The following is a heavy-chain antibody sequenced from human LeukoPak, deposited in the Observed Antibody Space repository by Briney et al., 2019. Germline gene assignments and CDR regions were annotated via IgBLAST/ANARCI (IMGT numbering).Heavy chain of an antibody. J-gene: IGHJ4*02. CDR1: CGSISSYY. CDR2: IYYSGST. D-gene: IGHD3-22*01. Sequence: SETLSLTCTVSCGSISSYYWSWIRQPPGKGLEWIGYIYYSGSTNYNPSLKSRVTISVDTSKNQFSLRLSSVTAADTAVYYCARDDSSGYDYWGQGTLVTVSS. V-gene: IGHV4-59*01. CDR3: ARDDSSGYDY.